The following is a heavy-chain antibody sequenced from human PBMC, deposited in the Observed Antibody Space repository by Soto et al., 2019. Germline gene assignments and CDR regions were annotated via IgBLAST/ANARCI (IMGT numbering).Heavy chain of an antibody. J-gene: IGHJ4*02. D-gene: IGHD6-13*01. CDR1: GYTFTSYG. CDR2: ISAYNGNT. V-gene: IGHV1-18*01. CDR3: ARDVGIAAAGIFDY. Sequence: GASVKVSCKASGYTFTSYGISWVRQAPGQGLEWMGWISAYNGNTNYAQKLQGRVTMTTDTSTSTAYMEPRSLRSDDTAVYYCARDVGIAAAGIFDYWGQGTLVTVSS.